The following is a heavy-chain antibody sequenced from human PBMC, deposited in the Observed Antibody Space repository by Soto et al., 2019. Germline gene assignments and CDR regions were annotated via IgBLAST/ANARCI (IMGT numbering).Heavy chain of an antibody. V-gene: IGHV6-1*01. CDR3: ARVTLVARYAFGI. J-gene: IGHJ3*02. CDR1: GDSVSSNSAA. D-gene: IGHD6-6*01. Sequence: SQTLSLTCVISGDSVSSNSAAWNWIRQSPSRGLEWLGRTYYRSEWYYDYAVSVKSRITINPDTSKNQFSLQLNSVTPEDTAVYYCARVTLVARYAFGIWGQGSMVTVSS. CDR2: TYYRSEWYY.